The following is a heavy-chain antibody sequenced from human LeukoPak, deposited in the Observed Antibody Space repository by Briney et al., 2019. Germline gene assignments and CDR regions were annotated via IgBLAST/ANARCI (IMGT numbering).Heavy chain of an antibody. J-gene: IGHJ3*02. Sequence: GESLRISCKGSGYSFTSYWIGWVRQMPGKGLEWMGIIYPGDSDTRYSPSFQGQVTISADKSISTAYLQWSSLKASDTAMYYCARGPPPYYYDSSGYSRAFDIWGRGTMVTVSS. V-gene: IGHV5-51*01. CDR3: ARGPPPYYYDSSGYSRAFDI. CDR1: GYSFTSYW. CDR2: IYPGDSDT. D-gene: IGHD3-22*01.